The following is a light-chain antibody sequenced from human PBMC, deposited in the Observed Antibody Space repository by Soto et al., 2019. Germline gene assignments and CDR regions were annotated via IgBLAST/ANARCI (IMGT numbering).Light chain of an antibody. Sequence: QSVLTQPASVSGSPGQSITISCSGTSSDVGGYDHVSWYQHHPGEAPKLMIYEVSYRPSGVSTRFSGSKSGNTASLTISGLQAEDEADYYFSSYTSSSTGGLFGGGTKLTVL. J-gene: IGLJ2*01. CDR2: EVS. CDR3: SSYTSSSTGGL. V-gene: IGLV2-14*01. CDR1: SSDVGGYDH.